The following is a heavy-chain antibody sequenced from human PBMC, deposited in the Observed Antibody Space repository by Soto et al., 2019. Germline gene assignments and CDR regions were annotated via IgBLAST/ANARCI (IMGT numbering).Heavy chain of an antibody. J-gene: IGHJ4*02. CDR1: GFSLSTSGVG. CDR3: ARMIFGRNVYYFDY. V-gene: IGHV2-5*02. D-gene: IGHD3-3*01. CDR2: IYWDDDK. Sequence: SGPTLVNPTQTLTLTCTFSGFSLSTSGVGVGWIRQPPGKTLEWLALIYWDDDKRYSPSLKSRLTITKDTSKNQVVLTMTGMDPVDTATYYCARMIFGRNVYYFDYWGRGTLVTVSS.